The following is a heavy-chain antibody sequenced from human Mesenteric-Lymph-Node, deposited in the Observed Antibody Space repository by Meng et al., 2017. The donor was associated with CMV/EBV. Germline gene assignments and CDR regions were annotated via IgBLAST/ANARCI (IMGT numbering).Heavy chain of an antibody. CDR3: ARGSSYDILTGYFDY. CDR1: GGSFSGYY. D-gene: IGHD3-9*01. J-gene: IGHJ4*02. Sequence: VQLHQGGAGPLKPSETLSATCAVYGGSFSGYYWNWIRQSPETGLEWIGEINHSGSTTYNPSFTSRIIISVDTSTNQNSLNMSSVTAAATAVYYCARGSSYDILTGYFDYWGQGALVTVSS. CDR2: INHSGST. V-gene: IGHV4-34*01.